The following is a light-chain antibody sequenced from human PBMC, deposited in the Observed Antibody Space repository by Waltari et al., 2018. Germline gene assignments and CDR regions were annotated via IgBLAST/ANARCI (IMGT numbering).Light chain of an antibody. V-gene: IGKV1-39*01. Sequence: DIQMTQSPSSLSASVGDRGTITCRASKSISSYLNGYQQKPGKAPKLLIYAASSLQSGVPARCRGSGSGTDFTLTISSLQPEDFATYYCQQSYRTPRTFGQGTKLEIK. CDR2: AAS. J-gene: IGKJ2*01. CDR3: QQSYRTPRT. CDR1: KSISSY.